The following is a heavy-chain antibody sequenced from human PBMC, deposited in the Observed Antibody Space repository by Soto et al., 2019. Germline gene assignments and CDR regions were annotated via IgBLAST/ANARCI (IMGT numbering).Heavy chain of an antibody. CDR3: AKARYFDSYYIES. J-gene: IGHJ4*02. CDR2: MSYDGNQK. D-gene: IGHD3-9*01. CDR1: GFTFSRYA. Sequence: QVQVVESGGGVVQPGRSLRLSCAASGFTFSRYAIHWVRQAPGKGLEWVAVMSYDGNQKHYADSVKGRFTVSRDDSENTVFLQMTSLRPEDTATYCCAKARYFDSYYIESWGQGTVVTVSS. V-gene: IGHV3-30-3*01.